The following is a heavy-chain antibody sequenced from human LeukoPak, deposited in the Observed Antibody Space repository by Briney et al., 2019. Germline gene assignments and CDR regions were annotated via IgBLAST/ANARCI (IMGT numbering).Heavy chain of an antibody. V-gene: IGHV1-2*02. D-gene: IGHD3-22*01. CDR3: AREFENYDSSGYYYGTWGY. CDR2: INPNSGGT. CDR1: GYTFTDHY. Sequence: ASVKVSCKASGYTFTDHYMHWVRQAPGQGLEWMGWINPNSGGTNYAQKFQGRVTMTRDTSISTAYMELSRLRSDDTAVYYCAREFENYDSSGYYYGTWGYWGQGTLVTVSS. J-gene: IGHJ4*02.